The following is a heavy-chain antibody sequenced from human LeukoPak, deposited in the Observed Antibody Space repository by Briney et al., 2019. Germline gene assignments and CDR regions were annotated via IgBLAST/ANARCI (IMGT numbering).Heavy chain of an antibody. D-gene: IGHD4-17*01. CDR1: GYTFTGYY. CDR3: ATGATTVTEFYYYYYMDV. CDR2: INPNSGGT. J-gene: IGHJ6*03. Sequence: GASVKVSCKASGYTFTGYYMHWVRQAPGQGLEWMGWINPNSGGTNYAQKFQGRVTMTRDTPISTAYMELSRLRSDDTAVYYCATGATTVTEFYYYYYMDVWGKGTTVTVSS. V-gene: IGHV1-2*02.